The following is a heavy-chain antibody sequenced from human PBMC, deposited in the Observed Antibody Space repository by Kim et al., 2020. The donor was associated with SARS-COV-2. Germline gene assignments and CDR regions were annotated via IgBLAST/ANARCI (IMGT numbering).Heavy chain of an antibody. CDR2: ISGSGGST. V-gene: IGHV3-23*01. CDR1: GFTFSSYA. D-gene: IGHD3-22*01. J-gene: IGHJ4*02. CDR3: AKGNTIYYYDSSGYYYGFDY. Sequence: GGSLRLSCAASGFTFSSYAMSWVRQAPGKGLEWVSAISGSGGSTYYADSVKGRFTISRDNSKNTLYLQMNSLRAEDTAVYYCAKGNTIYYYDSSGYYYGFDYWGQGTLVTVSS.